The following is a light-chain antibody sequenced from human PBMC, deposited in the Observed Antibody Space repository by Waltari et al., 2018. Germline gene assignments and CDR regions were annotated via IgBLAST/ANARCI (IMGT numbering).Light chain of an antibody. CDR3: QQYENWPPLT. CDR2: LAS. J-gene: IGKJ4*01. V-gene: IGKV3-15*01. Sequence: IVMTQSPATLSVSPGERATLSCRASKSISSNLAWYQQKPCQPPRLLIYLASTRATGIPARFSGSESGTEFTHTISRLQSEDFAVYYCQQYENWPPLTFGGGTTVEIK. CDR1: KSISSN.